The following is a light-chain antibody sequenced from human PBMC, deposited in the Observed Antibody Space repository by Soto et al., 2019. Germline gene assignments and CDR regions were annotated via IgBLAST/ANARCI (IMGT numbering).Light chain of an antibody. CDR3: QQSYRTPHT. Sequence: DIQMTQSPSSLSAAVGDRVTITCRASQCVSAYLLWYQQPQGRAPKLLIYAASNLVSGVPSRFSGSGSGTNFTLTSSSLQPEDFATYYCQQSYRTPHTFGQGTKLETK. V-gene: IGKV1-39*01. CDR1: QCVSAY. J-gene: IGKJ2*01. CDR2: AAS.